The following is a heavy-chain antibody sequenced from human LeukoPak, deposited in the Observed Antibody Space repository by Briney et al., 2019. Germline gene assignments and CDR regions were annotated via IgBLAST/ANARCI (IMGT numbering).Heavy chain of an antibody. CDR3: ARGCGGWYDLHWFDP. D-gene: IGHD6-19*01. Sequence: PGGSLRLSCAASGFTFSSYAMSWIRQPPGKGLEWIGEINHSGSTNYNPSLKSRVTISVDTSKNQFSLKLSSVTAADTAVYYCARGCGGWYDLHWFDPWGQGTLVTVSS. CDR1: GFTFSSYA. CDR2: INHSGST. V-gene: IGHV4-34*01. J-gene: IGHJ5*02.